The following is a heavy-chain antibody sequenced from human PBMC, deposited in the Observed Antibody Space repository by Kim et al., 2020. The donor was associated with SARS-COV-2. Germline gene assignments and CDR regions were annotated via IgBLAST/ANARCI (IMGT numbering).Heavy chain of an antibody. CDR3: ARERGGSSSRTAFDS. CDR2: INHSGNT. Sequence: SETLSLTCAVYGGSFSDYYWSWIRQPPGKGLEWIGEINHSGNTNYNPSLKSRVTISEDTSNNPFSLKLRSVTAADTAVYYCARERGGSSSRTAFDSWGQG. V-gene: IGHV4-34*01. CDR1: GGSFSDYY. D-gene: IGHD6-6*01. J-gene: IGHJ4*02.